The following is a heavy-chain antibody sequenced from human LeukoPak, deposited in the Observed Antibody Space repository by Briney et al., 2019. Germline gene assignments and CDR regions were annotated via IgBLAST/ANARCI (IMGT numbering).Heavy chain of an antibody. V-gene: IGHV4-59*01. CDR3: ARGLEGGYSYDRINWFDP. D-gene: IGHD5-18*01. Sequence: PSETLSLTCTVSGGSISSYYWSWIRQPPGKGLEWIGYIYYSGSTDYNPSLKSRVTISVDTSKNQFSLKLSSVTVADTAVYYCARGLEGGYSYDRINWFDPWGQGTLVTVSS. CDR1: GGSISSYY. J-gene: IGHJ5*02. CDR2: IYYSGST.